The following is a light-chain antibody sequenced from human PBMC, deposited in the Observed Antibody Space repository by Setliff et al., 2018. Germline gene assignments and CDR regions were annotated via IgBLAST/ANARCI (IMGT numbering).Light chain of an antibody. CDR2: SSD. CDR1: RSNIGANT. CDR3: AAWDDSLSGPV. V-gene: IGLV1-44*01. Sequence: QGTSASGTPGQTVTISCSGSRSNIGANTVNWFQQRPGTAPKLLIHSSDRRPSGVSDRFSGSDSGTSASLAISGLQSEDEADYYCAAWDDSLSGPVFGGGTKVTVL. J-gene: IGLJ3*02.